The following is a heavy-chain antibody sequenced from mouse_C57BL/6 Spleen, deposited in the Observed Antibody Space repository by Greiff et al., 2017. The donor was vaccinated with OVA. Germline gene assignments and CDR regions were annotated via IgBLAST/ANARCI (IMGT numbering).Heavy chain of an antibody. Sequence: QVQLKQPGAELVKPGASVKLSCKASGYTFTSYWMHWVKQRPGQGLEWIGMIHPNSGSTNYNEKFKSKATLTVDKSSSTAYMQLSSLTSEDSAVYYCARTLLTAQGPYAMDYWGQGTSVTVSS. J-gene: IGHJ4*01. CDR2: IHPNSGST. CDR1: GYTFTSYW. V-gene: IGHV1-64*01. D-gene: IGHD3-2*02. CDR3: ARTLLTAQGPYAMDY.